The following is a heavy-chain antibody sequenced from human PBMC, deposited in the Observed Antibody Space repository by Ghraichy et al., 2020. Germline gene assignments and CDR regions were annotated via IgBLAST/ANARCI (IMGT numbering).Heavy chain of an antibody. Sequence: GESLNISCVASGFTFSSYSMNWVRQAPGKGLEWVSSISTSSSNIYYADSVKGRFTISRDNAKNSLYLQMNSLRAEDTAVYYCARDRTRFLEWLSLWGQGTTVTVSS. CDR1: GFTFSSYS. CDR3: ARDRTRFLEWLSL. CDR2: ISTSSSNI. J-gene: IGHJ6*02. V-gene: IGHV3-21*01. D-gene: IGHD3-3*01.